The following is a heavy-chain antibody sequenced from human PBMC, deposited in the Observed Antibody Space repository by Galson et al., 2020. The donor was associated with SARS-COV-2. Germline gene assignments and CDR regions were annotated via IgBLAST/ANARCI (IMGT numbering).Heavy chain of an antibody. CDR3: ARDHCSGAACYFDN. D-gene: IGHD2-15*01. Sequence: LSLTCIVSGDTINSDDYYWSWIRQSPGKGLEWMGYIYRNGNAYYNPSLKSRLMISVDTSKKQFSLKLTSVSAADTAVYYCARDHCSGAACYFDNWGQGTLVTVSS. CDR2: IYRNGNA. CDR1: GDTINSDDYY. J-gene: IGHJ4*02. V-gene: IGHV4-30-4*08.